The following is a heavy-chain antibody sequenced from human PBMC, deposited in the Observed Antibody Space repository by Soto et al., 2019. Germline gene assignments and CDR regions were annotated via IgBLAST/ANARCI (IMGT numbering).Heavy chain of an antibody. J-gene: IGHJ6*02. CDR2: ISGSGGST. CDR3: AKVHREGSGVRGVIFHYYGMDV. CDR1: GFTFSSYA. D-gene: IGHD3-10*01. Sequence: GESLKISCAASGFTFSSYAMSWVRQAPGKGLEWVSAISGSGGSTYYADSVKGRFTISRDNSKNTLYLQMNSLRAEDTAVYSCAKVHREGSGVRGVIFHYYGMDVWGQGTTVTVSS. V-gene: IGHV3-23*01.